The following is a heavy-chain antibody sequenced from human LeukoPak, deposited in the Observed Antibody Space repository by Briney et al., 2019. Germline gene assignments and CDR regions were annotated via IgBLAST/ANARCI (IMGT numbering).Heavy chain of an antibody. D-gene: IGHD2/OR15-2a*01. CDR1: GGSVSSGSYY. CDR2: IYYSGST. V-gene: IGHV4-61*01. CDR3: ARDVISILLYYGMDV. J-gene: IGHJ6*02. Sequence: SETLSLTCTVSGGSVSSGSYYWSWIRQPPGKGLEWIGYIYYSGSTNYNPSLKSRVTISVDTSKNQFSLKLSSVTAADTAVYYCARDVISILLYYGMDVWGQGTTVTVSS.